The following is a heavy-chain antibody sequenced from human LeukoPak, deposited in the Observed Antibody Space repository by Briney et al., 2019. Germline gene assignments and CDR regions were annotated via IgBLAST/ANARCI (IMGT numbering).Heavy chain of an antibody. J-gene: IGHJ3*02. CDR3: ARKYYYDSSGYSVDAFDI. CDR2: IYPGDSDT. CDR1: GYSFTSYW. D-gene: IGHD3-22*01. Sequence: GESLKISCKGFGYSFTSYWIGWVRQMPGKGLEWMGIIYPGDSDTRYSPSFQGQVTISADKSISTAYLQWSSLKASDTAMYYCARKYYYDSSGYSVDAFDIWGQGTMVTVSS. V-gene: IGHV5-51*01.